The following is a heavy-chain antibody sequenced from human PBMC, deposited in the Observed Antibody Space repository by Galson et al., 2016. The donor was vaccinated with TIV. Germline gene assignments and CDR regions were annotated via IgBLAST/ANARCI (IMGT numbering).Heavy chain of an antibody. Sequence: SLRLSCAASGFIFSNYGMTWVRQPPGKGLEWVSMISATDGSTVYADSVKGRFTISRDNSNNMVFLQLNSLRTEDSGVYYCAKAKFNWNPLDYWGQGTLVTVSS. J-gene: IGHJ4*02. CDR3: AKAKFNWNPLDY. CDR2: ISATDGST. D-gene: IGHD1-1*01. V-gene: IGHV3-23*01. CDR1: GFIFSNYG.